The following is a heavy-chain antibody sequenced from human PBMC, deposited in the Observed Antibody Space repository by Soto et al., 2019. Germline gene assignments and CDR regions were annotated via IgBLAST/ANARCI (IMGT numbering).Heavy chain of an antibody. Sequence: ASVKVSCKASGYSFTTDGMTWVRQAPGQGLEWMGWISTDKGNTKYAQNFQSRATLTTDTSTSTAYMELRSLRSDDTAVYYCARDRDWNLDYWGQGTLVTVSS. CDR2: ISTDKGNT. D-gene: IGHD2-21*02. CDR1: GYSFTTDG. J-gene: IGHJ4*02. CDR3: ARDRDWNLDY. V-gene: IGHV1-18*01.